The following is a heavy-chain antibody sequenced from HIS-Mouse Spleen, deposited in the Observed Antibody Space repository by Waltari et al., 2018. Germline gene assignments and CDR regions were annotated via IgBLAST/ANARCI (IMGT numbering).Heavy chain of an antibody. CDR1: GGSISSGGYY. J-gene: IGHJ2*01. Sequence: QVQLQESGPGLVKPSQTLSLTCTVSGGSISSGGYYWRWIRQHPGKGLEWIGYIYYSGSTYYNPSLKSRVTISGDTSKNQFSLKLSSVTAADTAVYYCARAPIRGYWYFDLWGRGTLVTVSS. CDR2: IYYSGST. CDR3: ARAPIRGYWYFDL. V-gene: IGHV4-31*03. D-gene: IGHD3-16*01.